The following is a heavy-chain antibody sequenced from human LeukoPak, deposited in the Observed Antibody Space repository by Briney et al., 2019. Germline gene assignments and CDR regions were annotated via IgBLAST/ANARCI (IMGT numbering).Heavy chain of an antibody. V-gene: IGHV3-11*01. CDR2: ITSSGDPI. J-gene: IGHJ4*02. CDR3: ARGHYELPY. CDR1: GFPLTDDY. Sequence: GGSLRLSCAASGFPLTDDYMSWIRQAPGKGLEWVSYITSSGDPIYYADSVKGRFTISRDNAKNSLYLQMNSLRAEDTAVYYCARGHYELPYWGQGTRVTVSS. D-gene: IGHD3-22*01.